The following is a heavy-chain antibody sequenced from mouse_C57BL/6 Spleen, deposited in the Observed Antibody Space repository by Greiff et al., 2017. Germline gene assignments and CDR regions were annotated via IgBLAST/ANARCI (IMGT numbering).Heavy chain of an antibody. Sequence: QVQLKESGPELVKPGASVKISCKASGYAFSSSWMNWVKQRPGKGLEWIGRIYPGDGDTNYNGNFKGKATLTADKSSSTAYMQLSSLTSEDSAVYFCARSGDYPVWGTGTTVTVSS. CDR1: GYAFSSSW. CDR3: ARSGDYPV. D-gene: IGHD2-4*01. CDR2: IYPGDGDT. V-gene: IGHV1-82*01. J-gene: IGHJ1*03.